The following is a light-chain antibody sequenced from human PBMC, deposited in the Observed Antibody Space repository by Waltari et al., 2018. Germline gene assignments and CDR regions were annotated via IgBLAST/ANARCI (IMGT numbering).Light chain of an antibody. J-gene: IGKJ1*01. V-gene: IGKV1-5*03. Sequence: DIQMTQSPSTLSAAVGDRVTITCRASQTINNWLAWYQQKAGKAPKFMMYKTSTLESGVPSRFSVSGDGTEFNLTINSLQPDDFGTYYCHQYNSYSFGQGTKVEI. CDR1: QTINNW. CDR2: KTS. CDR3: HQYNSYS.